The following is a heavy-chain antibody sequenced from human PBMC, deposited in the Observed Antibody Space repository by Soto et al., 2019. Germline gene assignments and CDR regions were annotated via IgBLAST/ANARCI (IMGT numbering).Heavy chain of an antibody. CDR1: GYSFTSYW. CDR3: ARRGLYCSGGSCYGAFDI. J-gene: IGHJ3*02. V-gene: IGHV5-51*01. D-gene: IGHD2-15*01. Sequence: PGESLKISCKGSGYSFTSYWIGWVRQMPGKGLEWMGIIYPGDSDTRYSPSFQGQVTISADKSISTAYLQWSSLKASDTAMYYCARRGLYCSGGSCYGAFDIWGQGTMVTVSS. CDR2: IYPGDSDT.